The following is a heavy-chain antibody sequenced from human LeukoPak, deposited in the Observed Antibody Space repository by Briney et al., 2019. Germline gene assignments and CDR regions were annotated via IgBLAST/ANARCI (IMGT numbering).Heavy chain of an antibody. J-gene: IGHJ4*02. Sequence: GGSLRLSCAASGFTFSYYAMHWVRQAPGKGLEWLALVSYDGSNEYYTDSVKGRFTISRDNAKNSLYLQMNSLRPEDTAVYYCARDRSSGWPGSFDYWGQGTLVTVS. CDR3: ARDRSSGWPGSFDY. CDR2: VSYDGSNE. V-gene: IGHV3-30*04. CDR1: GFTFSYYA. D-gene: IGHD6-19*01.